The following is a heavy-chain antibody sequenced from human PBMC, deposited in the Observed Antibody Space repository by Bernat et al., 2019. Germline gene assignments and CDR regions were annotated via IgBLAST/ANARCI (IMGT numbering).Heavy chain of an antibody. D-gene: IGHD1-26*01. Sequence: EVQLVESGGGLVQPGGSLRLSCAASGFTVSSNYMSWVRQAPGKGLEWVSVIYSGGSTYSADSVKGRFTISRDNSKNTLYLQMNSLRAEDTAVYYCASDSGREDKNDYWGQGTLVTVSS. CDR3: ASDSGREDKNDY. V-gene: IGHV3-66*01. CDR2: IYSGGST. CDR1: GFTVSSNY. J-gene: IGHJ4*02.